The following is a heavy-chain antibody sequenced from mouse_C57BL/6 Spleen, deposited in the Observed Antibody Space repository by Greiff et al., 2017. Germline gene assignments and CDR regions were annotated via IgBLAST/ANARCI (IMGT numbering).Heavy chain of an antibody. Sequence: VQLQQPGAELVRPGSSVKLSCKASGYTFTSYWMHWVKQRPIQGLEWIGNIDPSDSETHYNQKFKDKATLTVDKSSSTAYMQLSSLTSEDSAVYYCARGAYGYRYYFDYWGQGTTLTVSS. V-gene: IGHV1-52*01. J-gene: IGHJ2*01. CDR3: ARGAYGYRYYFDY. CDR1: GYTFTSYW. D-gene: IGHD2-2*01. CDR2: IDPSDSET.